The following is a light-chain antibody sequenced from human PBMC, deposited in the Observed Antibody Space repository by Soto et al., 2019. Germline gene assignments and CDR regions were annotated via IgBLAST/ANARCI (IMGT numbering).Light chain of an antibody. J-gene: IGKJ4*01. Sequence: IQMTQSPSTLSASVGDRVTITCRASQSISSWLAWYQQKPGKAPKLLIYDASSLESGVPSRLSGSGSGTEFTLTISSLQPDDFATYYCQQYTSYLLTFGGGTTV. V-gene: IGKV1-5*01. CDR2: DAS. CDR1: QSISSW. CDR3: QQYTSYLLT.